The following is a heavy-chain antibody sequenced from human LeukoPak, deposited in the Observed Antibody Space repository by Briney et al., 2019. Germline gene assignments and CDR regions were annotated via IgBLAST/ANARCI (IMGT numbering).Heavy chain of an antibody. CDR3: ARISMIVVVTIDAFDI. J-gene: IGHJ3*02. D-gene: IGHD3-22*01. CDR1: GFTFSSYA. V-gene: IGHV3-30*04. Sequence: GGSLRLSCAASGFTFSSYAMHWVRQAPGKGLEWVAVISYDGSNKYYADSVKGRFTISRDNSKNTLYLQMNSLRAEDTAVYYCARISMIVVVTIDAFDIWGQGTMVTVSS. CDR2: ISYDGSNK.